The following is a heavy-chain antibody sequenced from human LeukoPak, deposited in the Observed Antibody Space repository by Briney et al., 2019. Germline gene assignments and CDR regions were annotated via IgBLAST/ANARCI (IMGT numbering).Heavy chain of an antibody. V-gene: IGHV3-21*01. Sequence: PGGSLRLSCAGSGFTFSSYNMNWVRQAPGKGLEWVSSISSSSSYIYYADSVKGRFTISRDNAKNSLYLQMNSLRVEDTAVYYCARAPTFSGWFDYWGQGTLVTVSS. D-gene: IGHD6-19*01. CDR2: ISSSSSYI. J-gene: IGHJ4*02. CDR1: GFTFSSYN. CDR3: ARAPTFSGWFDY.